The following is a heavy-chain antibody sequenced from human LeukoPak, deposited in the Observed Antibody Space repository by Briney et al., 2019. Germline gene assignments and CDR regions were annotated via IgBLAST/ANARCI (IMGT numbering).Heavy chain of an antibody. D-gene: IGHD1-26*01. Sequence: PGGSLRLPCAASGFTFSSYSVMGPRDAPGKGVEWVSSITSSSTYLYYADSVKGRFTISRDNAKNSLYLQMNSLRAEDTAVYYCARGGGSYLFQHWGQGTLVTVSS. CDR1: GFTFSSYS. V-gene: IGHV3-21*01. CDR3: ARGGGSYLFQH. J-gene: IGHJ1*01. CDR2: ITSSSTYL.